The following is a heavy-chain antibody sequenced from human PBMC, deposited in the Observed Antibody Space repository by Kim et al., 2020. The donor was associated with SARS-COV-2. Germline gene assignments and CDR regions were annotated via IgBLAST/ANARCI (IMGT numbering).Heavy chain of an antibody. V-gene: IGHV3-48*03. CDR3: AIRPRPLSSSFSLGWGNYYGMDV. CDR1: GFTFSSYE. J-gene: IGHJ6*02. Sequence: GGSLRLSCAASGFTFSSYEMNWVRQAPGKGLEWVSYISSSGSTIYYADSVKGRFTISRDNAKNSLYLQMNSLRAEDTAVYYCAIRPRPLSSSFSLGWGNYYGMDVWGQGTTVTVSS. CDR2: ISSSGSTI. D-gene: IGHD3-16*01.